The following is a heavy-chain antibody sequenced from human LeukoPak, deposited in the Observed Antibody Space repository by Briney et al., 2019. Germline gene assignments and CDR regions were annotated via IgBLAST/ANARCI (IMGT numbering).Heavy chain of an antibody. V-gene: IGHV4-61*02. Sequence: SETLSLTCTVSGGSISSGSYYWSWIRQPAGKGLEWIGRIYTSGSTNYNPSLKSRVTISVDTSKNQFSLKLSSVTAADTAVYYCARSSTFNYYDSSGYYVSDYWGQGTLVTVSS. J-gene: IGHJ4*02. CDR1: GGSISSGSYY. CDR3: ARSSTFNYYDSSGYYVSDY. D-gene: IGHD3-22*01. CDR2: IYTSGST.